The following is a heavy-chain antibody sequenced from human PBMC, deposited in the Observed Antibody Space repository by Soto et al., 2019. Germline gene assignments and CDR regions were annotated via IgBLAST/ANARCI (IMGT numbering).Heavy chain of an antibody. J-gene: IGHJ5*02. V-gene: IGHV3-23*01. D-gene: IGHD3-22*01. Sequence: GGSLRLSCVASGFTFSDYVMTWVRQAPEKGLEWVSTISVGGGSAYYADSVKGRFAISRDNSKNTLYLQLNSLRAEDTAVYYCVRDRAQQVIVGLSLDPSGQRTPVTVS. CDR1: GFTFSDYV. CDR2: ISVGGGSA. CDR3: VRDRAQQVIVGLSLDP.